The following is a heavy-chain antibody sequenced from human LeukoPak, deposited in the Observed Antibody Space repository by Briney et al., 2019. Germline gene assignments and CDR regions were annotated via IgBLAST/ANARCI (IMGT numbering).Heavy chain of an antibody. V-gene: IGHV4-61*01. CDR1: GYSISSGYY. Sequence: SETLSLTCIVSGYSISSGYYWSWIRQPPGKGLEWIGYIYYSGSTNYNPSLKSRVTISVDTSKNQFSLKLSSVTAADTAVYYCARGPTWEAVAGTHKTFDYWGQGTLVTVSS. D-gene: IGHD6-19*01. J-gene: IGHJ4*02. CDR3: ARGPTWEAVAGTHKTFDY. CDR2: IYYSGST.